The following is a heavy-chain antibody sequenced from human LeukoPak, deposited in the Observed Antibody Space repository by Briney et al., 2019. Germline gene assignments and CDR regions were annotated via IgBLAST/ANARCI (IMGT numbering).Heavy chain of an antibody. CDR3: ARQAGYYGDYAEGWFDP. D-gene: IGHD4-17*01. Sequence: SETLSLTCTVSGGSISSYYWSWIRQPPGKGLEWIGYIYYSGSTNYNPSLKSRVTISVDTSKNQFSLKLSSVTAVDTAVYYCARQAGYYGDYAEGWFDPWGQGTLVTVSS. CDR2: IYYSGST. V-gene: IGHV4-59*08. J-gene: IGHJ5*02. CDR1: GGSISSYY.